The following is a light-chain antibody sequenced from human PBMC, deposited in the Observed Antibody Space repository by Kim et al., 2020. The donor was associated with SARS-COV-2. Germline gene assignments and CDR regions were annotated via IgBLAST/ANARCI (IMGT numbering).Light chain of an antibody. CDR3: AAWDDSLSGRV. CDR1: SSNIGSNY. V-gene: IGLV1-47*01. CDR2: RNN. J-gene: IGLJ3*02. Sequence: ELTQPPSASGTPGQRVTISCSESSSNIGSNYVYWYQQLPGTAPKLLIYRNNQRPSGVPDRFSGSKSGTSASLAISGLRSEDEADYYCAAWDDSLSGRVFGGGTQLTVL.